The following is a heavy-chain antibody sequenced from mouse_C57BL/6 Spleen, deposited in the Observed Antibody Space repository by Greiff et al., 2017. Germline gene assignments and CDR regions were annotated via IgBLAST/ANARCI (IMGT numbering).Heavy chain of an antibody. V-gene: IGHV2-5*01. CDR1: GFSLTSYG. D-gene: IGHD4-1*01. CDR2: IWRGGST. CDR3: AKARGTGRVDY. J-gene: IGHJ2*01. Sequence: QVQLQQSGPGLVQPSQSLSITCTASGFSLTSYGVHWVRQSPGKGLEWLGVIWRGGSTDYNAAFLSRLSITKDNSKSQVFFKMNSLQADDTAIYYGAKARGTGRVDYWGQGTTRTVSA.